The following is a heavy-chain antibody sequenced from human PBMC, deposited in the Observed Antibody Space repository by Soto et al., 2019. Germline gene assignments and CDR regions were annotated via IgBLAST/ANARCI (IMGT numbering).Heavy chain of an antibody. CDR3: AHAASVTIFGVIRRWFDP. V-gene: IGHV2-5*02. D-gene: IGHD3-3*01. CDR1: GFSLSNSGVG. CDR2: IYWDDDK. J-gene: IGHJ5*02. Sequence: ESGPTLVNPTQTLTLTCTFSGFSLSNSGVGVGWIRQPPGKALEWLALIYWDDDKRYSPSLKSRLTITKDTSKNQVVLTMTNMDPVDTATYYCAHAASVTIFGVIRRWFDPWGQGTLVTVSS.